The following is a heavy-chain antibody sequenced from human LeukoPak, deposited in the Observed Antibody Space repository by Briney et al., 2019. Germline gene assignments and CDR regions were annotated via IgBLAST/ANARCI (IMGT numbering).Heavy chain of an antibody. V-gene: IGHV1-69*01. Sequence: SVKVSCKASGGTFSGYAISWVRQAPGQGLEWMGGIIPIFGTANYAQKFQGRVTITADESTSTAYMELSSLRSEDTAVYYCARLGYCSSTSCYRPGVDYWGQGTLVTVSS. CDR3: ARLGYCSSTSCYRPGVDY. D-gene: IGHD2-2*02. CDR1: GGTFSGYA. J-gene: IGHJ4*02. CDR2: IIPIFGTA.